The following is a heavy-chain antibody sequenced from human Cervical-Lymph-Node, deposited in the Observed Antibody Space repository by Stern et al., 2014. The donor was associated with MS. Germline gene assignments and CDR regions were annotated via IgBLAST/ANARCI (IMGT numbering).Heavy chain of an antibody. CDR2: IIPIIGIA. J-gene: IGHJ6*02. Sequence: QLVQSGAEVKKPGSSVKVSCHTSGGTFNVYAINWLRQAPGQGLEWMGGIIPIIGIANYAQKFQGRVTITTAESTRTSSMQLSSLTSNDTAVYYCARDGRHTNNYGLDVWGQGTTVTVSS. V-gene: IGHV1-69*01. CDR1: GGTFNVYA. CDR3: ARDGRHTNNYGLDV.